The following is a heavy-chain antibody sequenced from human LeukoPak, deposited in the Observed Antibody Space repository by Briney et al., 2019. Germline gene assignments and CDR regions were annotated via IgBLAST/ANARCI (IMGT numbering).Heavy chain of an antibody. CDR1: GFTFSIYG. D-gene: IGHD1-26*01. J-gene: IGHJ4*02. CDR2: IRYDGSNK. CDR3: AKNWVGATFHFDY. Sequence: GGSLRLSCAASGFTFSIYGMHWVRQAPGKGLEWVAFIRYDGSNKYYADSVKGRFTISRDNSKNTLYLQMNSLRAEDTAVYYCAKNWVGATFHFDYWGQGTLVTVSS. V-gene: IGHV3-30*02.